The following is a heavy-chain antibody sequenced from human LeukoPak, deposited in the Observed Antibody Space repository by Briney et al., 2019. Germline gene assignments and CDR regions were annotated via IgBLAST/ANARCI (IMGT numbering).Heavy chain of an antibody. D-gene: IGHD3-16*02. CDR3: ANLGGELSTTRVFDI. CDR2: IDNGNIA. CDR1: GFTVSSNY. Sequence: GGSLRLSCAASGFTVSSNYMSWVRQAPGKGLHWVSDIDNGNIAYYADSVKGRFTISRDNSKNTLYLQMNSLRAEDTAVYYCANLGGELSTTRVFDIWGRGTMVTVSS. J-gene: IGHJ3*02. V-gene: IGHV3-53*01.